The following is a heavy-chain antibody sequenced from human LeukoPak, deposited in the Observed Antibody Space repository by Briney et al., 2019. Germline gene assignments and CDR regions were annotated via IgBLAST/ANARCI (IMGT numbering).Heavy chain of an antibody. D-gene: IGHD6-19*01. Sequence: PGGSLRLSCAASGFTFSSYAMSWVRKAPGKGLEWVSAIGGSGGSTYYADSVKGRFTISRDNAKTTLYLQMNRLRAEDTAVYYCAKGRWLVQGCAFDIWGQGTMVTVSS. J-gene: IGHJ3*02. CDR3: AKGRWLVQGCAFDI. CDR1: GFTFSSYA. V-gene: IGHV3-23*01. CDR2: IGGSGGST.